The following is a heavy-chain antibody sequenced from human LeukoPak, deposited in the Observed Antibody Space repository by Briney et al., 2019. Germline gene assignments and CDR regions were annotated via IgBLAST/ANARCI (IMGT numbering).Heavy chain of an antibody. CDR3: ARISDYGSRSSPYYFDY. V-gene: IGHV2-70*11. CDR1: GFSLSTNGMC. CDR2: IDWDDDK. J-gene: IGHJ4*02. Sequence: SGPALVKPTQTLTLTCTFSGFSLSTNGMCVSWIRQPPGKALGWLARIDWDDDKYYSSSLRTRLTISKDTSKNQVVLTMTNMDPVDTATYYCARISDYGSRSSPYYFDYWGQGTLATVSS. D-gene: IGHD3-10*01.